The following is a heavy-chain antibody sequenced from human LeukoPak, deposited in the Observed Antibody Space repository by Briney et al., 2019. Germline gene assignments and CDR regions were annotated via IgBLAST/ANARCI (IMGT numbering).Heavy chain of an antibody. CDR2: INPNSGGT. CDR3: ARDPIVVVPAAILYDY. V-gene: IGHV1-2*02. D-gene: IGHD2-2*02. J-gene: IGHJ4*02. CDR1: GYTFTGHY. Sequence: GASVKVSCKASGYTFTGHYMHWVRQAPGQGLEWMGWINPNSGGTNYAQKFQGRVTMTRDTSISTAYMELSRLRSDDTAVYYCARDPIVVVPAAILYDYWGQGTLVTVSS.